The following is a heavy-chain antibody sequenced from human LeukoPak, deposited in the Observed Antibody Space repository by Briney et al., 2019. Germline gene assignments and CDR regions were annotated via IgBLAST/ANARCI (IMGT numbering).Heavy chain of an antibody. CDR1: GFTFRTYW. J-gene: IGHJ4*02. CDR2: INEDGSIT. Sequence: GGSLRLSCAVSGFTFRTYWMHWVRQVPGEGLVWVSRINEDGSITNYADSVKGRFSISRTHDENKLYLQMNSLRAEDMALYYCGRDLARRSGYWGQGNLVTVSS. V-gene: IGHV3-74*01. D-gene: IGHD3-10*01. CDR3: GRDLARRSGY.